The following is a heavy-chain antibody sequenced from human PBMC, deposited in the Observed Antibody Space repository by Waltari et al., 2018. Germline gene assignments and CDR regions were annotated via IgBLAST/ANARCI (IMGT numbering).Heavy chain of an antibody. CDR3: ARPGHWLNAFDI. CDR2: INHSGST. J-gene: IGHJ3*02. Sequence: QVQLQQWGAGLLKPSETLSLTCAVYGGSFRGYYWSWIRQPQGKGLEWIGEINHSGSTNYNPSLKRRVTISVDTSKNQFSLKLSSVTADDTAVYYCARPGHWLNAFDIWGQGTMVTVSS. V-gene: IGHV4-34*01. D-gene: IGHD6-19*01. CDR1: GGSFRGYY.